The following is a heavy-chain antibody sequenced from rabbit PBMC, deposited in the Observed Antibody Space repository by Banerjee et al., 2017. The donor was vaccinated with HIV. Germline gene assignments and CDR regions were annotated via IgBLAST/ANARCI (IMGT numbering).Heavy chain of an antibody. CDR2: INSNTGNT. J-gene: IGHJ4*01. D-gene: IGHD1-1*01. V-gene: IGHV1S45*01. CDR1: GFDFSSYYM. Sequence: QEQLKESGGGLVQPGGSLKLSCKASGFDFSSYYMSWVRQAPGKGLEWIACINSNTGNTVYASWAKGPFTISKTSSTTVTLQMTSLTAADTATYFCARDVAGGSYLAFNLWGPGTLVTVS. CDR3: ARDVAGGSYLAFNL.